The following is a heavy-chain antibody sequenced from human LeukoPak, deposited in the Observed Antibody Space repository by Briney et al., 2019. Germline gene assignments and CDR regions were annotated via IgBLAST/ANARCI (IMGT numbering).Heavy chain of an antibody. CDR2: ISSSSAHI. Sequence: GGSLRLSCTGSGFTFRNYDVNWVRQAPGKGPEWVSSISSSSAHISYADSVKGRFTISRDNAKNSLYLQMNSLRAEDTAVYYCARDGDIVVVPAYYMDVWGKGTTVTVSS. J-gene: IGHJ6*03. CDR3: ARDGDIVVVPAYYMDV. V-gene: IGHV3-21*01. CDR1: GFTFRNYD. D-gene: IGHD2-2*01.